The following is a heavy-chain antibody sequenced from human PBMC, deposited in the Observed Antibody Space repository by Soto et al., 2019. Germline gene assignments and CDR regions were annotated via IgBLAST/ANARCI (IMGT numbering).Heavy chain of an antibody. D-gene: IGHD3-9*01. CDR2: ISSSSSYI. CDR3: ARESTLVTSYDILLSYYYMDV. J-gene: IGHJ6*03. V-gene: IGHV3-21*01. Sequence: GGSLRLSCAASGFTFSSYSMNWVRQAPGKGLEWVSSISSSSSYIYYADSVKGRFTISRDNAKNSLYLQMNSLRAEDTAVYYCARESTLVTSYDILLSYYYMDVWGKGTTVTVSS. CDR1: GFTFSSYS.